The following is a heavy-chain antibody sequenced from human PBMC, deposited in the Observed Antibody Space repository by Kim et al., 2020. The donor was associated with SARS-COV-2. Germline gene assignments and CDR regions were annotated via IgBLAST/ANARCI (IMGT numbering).Heavy chain of an antibody. CDR3: AKDLDSGRSPSDY. D-gene: IGHD1-26*01. J-gene: IGHJ4*02. V-gene: IGHV3-23*01. Sequence: YADSVKGRFPISRNNSKRTLFLQMNSLKAEDTALYYCAKDLDSGRSPSDYWGQGTLVTVSS.